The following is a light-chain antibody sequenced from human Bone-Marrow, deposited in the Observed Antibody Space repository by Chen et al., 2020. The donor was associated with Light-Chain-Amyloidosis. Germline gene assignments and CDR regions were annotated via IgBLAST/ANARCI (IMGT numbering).Light chain of an antibody. CDR3: QVWDRSSDRPG. Sequence: SYVLTQPSSVSVAPGQTATIACGGNNIGSTSVHWYQQPPGQAPLLVVYDDSDRPAGIPERLSGASAGNTATLNISRVEAGDEADYYCQVWDRSSDRPGFGGGTKLTGL. V-gene: IGLV3-21*02. CDR1: NIGSTS. J-gene: IGLJ3*02. CDR2: DDS.